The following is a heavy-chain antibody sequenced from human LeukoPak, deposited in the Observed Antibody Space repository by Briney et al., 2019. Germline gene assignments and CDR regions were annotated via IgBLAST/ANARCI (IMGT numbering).Heavy chain of an antibody. D-gene: IGHD3-10*01. CDR2: IYTSGST. CDR3: ARDGYGELHKYFDY. CDR1: GGSISSYY. Sequence: PSETLSLTCTVSGGSISSYYWSWIRQPAGKGLEWIGRIYTSGSTNYNPSLKSRVTMSVDTSKNQFSLKLSSVTAADTAVYYCARDGYGELHKYFDYWGQGTLVTVSS. V-gene: IGHV4-4*07. J-gene: IGHJ4*02.